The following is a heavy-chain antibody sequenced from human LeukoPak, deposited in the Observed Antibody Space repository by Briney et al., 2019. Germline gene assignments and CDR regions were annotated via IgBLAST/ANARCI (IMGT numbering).Heavy chain of an antibody. CDR3: ARDTVSYSGSYYDGYYFDY. V-gene: IGHV4-4*07. CDR1: GGSISSYY. D-gene: IGHD1-26*01. CDR2: IYTSGST. Sequence: SETLSLTRTVSGGSISSYYWSWIRQPAGKGLEWIGRIYTSGSTNYNPSLKSRVTMSVDTSKNQFSLKLSSVTAADTAVYYCARDTVSYSGSYYDGYYFDYWGQGTLVTVSS. J-gene: IGHJ4*02.